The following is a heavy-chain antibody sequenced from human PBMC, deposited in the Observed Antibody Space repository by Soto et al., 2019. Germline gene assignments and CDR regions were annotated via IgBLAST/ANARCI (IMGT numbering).Heavy chain of an antibody. J-gene: IGHJ6*02. CDR2: IYYSGST. Sequence: SETLSLTCNVSGGSISSRLYYWGWIRQHPVKGLEWIGYIYYSGSTYYNPSLRSRVTMSVDTSKNQFSLKLRSVTAADTAVYYCARDLGGLSSSPGSYIGLDVWGPGTTLTVYS. D-gene: IGHD3-10*01. CDR3: ARDLGGLSSSPGSYIGLDV. CDR1: GGSISSRLYY. V-gene: IGHV4-31*03.